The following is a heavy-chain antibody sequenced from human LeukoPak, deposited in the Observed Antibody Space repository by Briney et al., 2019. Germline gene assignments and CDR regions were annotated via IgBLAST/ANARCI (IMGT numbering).Heavy chain of an antibody. Sequence: GESLEISCKGSGYSFTSYWIGWVRQMPGKGLEWMGIIYPGDSDTRYSPSFQGQVTISADKSISTAYLQWSSLKASDTAMYYCARHPYGSYAQGWFDPWGQGTLVTVSS. CDR1: GYSFTSYW. D-gene: IGHD1-26*01. J-gene: IGHJ5*02. CDR2: IYPGDSDT. CDR3: ARHPYGSYAQGWFDP. V-gene: IGHV5-51*01.